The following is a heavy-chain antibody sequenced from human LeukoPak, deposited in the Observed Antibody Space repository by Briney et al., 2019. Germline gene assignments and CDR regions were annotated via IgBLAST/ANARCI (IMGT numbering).Heavy chain of an antibody. J-gene: IGHJ5*02. D-gene: IGHD3-10*01. V-gene: IGHV3-11*04. CDR3: ARDLDYYGSGSPDP. CDR2: ISGSGSPI. CDR1: GFIFSDYF. Sequence: GSLRLSCAASGFIFSDYFMTWIRQAPGKGLEWVSYISGSGSPIFYADSVKGRFTISRDNAKNSLYLQMNSLRAEDTAVYYCARDLDYYGSGSPDPWGQGTLVTVSS.